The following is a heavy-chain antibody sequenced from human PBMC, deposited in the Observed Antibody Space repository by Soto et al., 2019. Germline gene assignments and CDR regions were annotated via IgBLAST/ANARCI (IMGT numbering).Heavy chain of an antibody. CDR2: ISGSGGST. D-gene: IGHD3-10*01. J-gene: IGHJ5*02. CDR1: GFTFSSYA. CDR3: AKIGRGVIKRIWFDP. V-gene: IGHV3-23*01. Sequence: PGGSLRLSCAASGFTFSSYAMSWVRQAPGKGLEWVSAISGSGGSTYYADSVKGRFTISRDNSKNTLYLQMNSLRAEDTAVYYCAKIGRGVIKRIWFDPWGQGTLVTVSS.